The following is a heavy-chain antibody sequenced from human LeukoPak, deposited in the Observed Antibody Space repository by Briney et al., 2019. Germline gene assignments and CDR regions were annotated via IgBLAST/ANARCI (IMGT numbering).Heavy chain of an antibody. CDR1: GFTFSSYA. CDR2: ISASGAST. Sequence: GGSLRLSCEASGFTFSSYAMNWVRQAPGKGLEWVSLISASGASTDYADSVKGRFTVSRDNSQNTLYLRLNSLRAEDTAVYYCAKGREYYYYYMDVWGKGTTVTVSS. D-gene: IGHD1-26*01. J-gene: IGHJ6*03. CDR3: AKGREYYYYYMDV. V-gene: IGHV3-23*01.